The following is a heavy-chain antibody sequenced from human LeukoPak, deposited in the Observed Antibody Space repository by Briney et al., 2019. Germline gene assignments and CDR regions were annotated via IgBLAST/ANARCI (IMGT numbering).Heavy chain of an antibody. D-gene: IGHD5-12*01. Sequence: ASVKVSCKAPGYTFTGYYMHWVRQAPGQGLEWMGWINPNSGGTNYAQKFQGRVTMTRDTSISTAYMELSRLRSDDTAVYYCARESLLGMVAMGQSSYYGMDVWGQGTTVTVSS. CDR2: INPNSGGT. CDR1: GYTFTGYY. J-gene: IGHJ6*02. V-gene: IGHV1-2*02. CDR3: ARESLLGMVAMGQSSYYGMDV.